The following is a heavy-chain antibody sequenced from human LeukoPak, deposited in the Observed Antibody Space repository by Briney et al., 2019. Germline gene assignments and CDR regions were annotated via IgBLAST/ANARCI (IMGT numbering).Heavy chain of an antibody. CDR2: ITSSSSYT. CDR1: GFSFSSYN. CDR3: ARDPYSGAYGDTYYYYMDV. D-gene: IGHD1-26*01. J-gene: IGHJ6*03. V-gene: IGHV3-21*01. Sequence: GGSLRLSCAASGFSFSSYNMNWVRQAPGKGLEWVSSITSSSSYTFYADSVKGRFTISRDNARNSLYLQMNSLRAEDTAVYYCARDPYSGAYGDTYYYYMDVWGKGTTVTISS.